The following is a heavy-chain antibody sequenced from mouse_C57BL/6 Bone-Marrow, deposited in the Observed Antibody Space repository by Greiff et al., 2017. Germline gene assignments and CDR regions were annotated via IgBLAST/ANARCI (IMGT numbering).Heavy chain of an antibody. Sequence: DVKLVESGGGLVQPGGSMKLSCVASGFTFSNYWMNWVRQSPEKGLEWVAQIRLKSDNYATNYAESVKGRFTISRDDSKSSVYLQMNNLRAEDTVIYYCTLITGAYWGQGTLVTVSA. V-gene: IGHV6-3*01. CDR2: IRLKSDNYAT. D-gene: IGHD2-4*01. J-gene: IGHJ3*01. CDR3: TLITGAY. CDR1: GFTFSNYW.